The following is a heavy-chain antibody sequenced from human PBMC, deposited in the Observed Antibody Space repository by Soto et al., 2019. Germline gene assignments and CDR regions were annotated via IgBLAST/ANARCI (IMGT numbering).Heavy chain of an antibody. CDR1: GFTFSSYA. CDR2: ISGSDSST. J-gene: IGHJ4*02. D-gene: IGHD5-12*01. V-gene: IGHV3-23*01. Sequence: EVPLLESGGGLVQPGGSLRLSFAASGFTFSSYAMNWVRQAPGKGLEWVSVISGSDSSTYYADSVKGRFTISRDNSKNTLYVQMNSLRAEDTAIYYCAKAISGYNAPLDHWGQGTRVTVSS. CDR3: AKAISGYNAPLDH.